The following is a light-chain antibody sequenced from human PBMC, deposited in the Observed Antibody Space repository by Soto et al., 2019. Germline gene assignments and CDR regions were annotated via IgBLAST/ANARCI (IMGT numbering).Light chain of an antibody. CDR3: QKLNAYPPWT. J-gene: IGKJ1*01. CDR2: GAS. Sequence: QLTQSPSSLSASVGDRVTITCRASQGISSNLAWYQQKPGRAPKLLISGASTLQSGVPSRFSGSGSGTDFTLTISSLQPEGFATYFCQKLNAYPPWTFGQGTKVDIK. V-gene: IGKV1-9*01. CDR1: QGISSN.